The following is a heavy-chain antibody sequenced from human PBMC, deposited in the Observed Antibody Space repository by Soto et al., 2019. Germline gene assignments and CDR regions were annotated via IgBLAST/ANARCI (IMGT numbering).Heavy chain of an antibody. CDR3: ARGRGYSYGLDP. D-gene: IGHD5-18*01. J-gene: IGHJ5*02. V-gene: IGHV4-30-4*01. Sequence: SETLSLTCTASGDSISSSNNYWSWIRQPPGEGLEWIGFISYSGTTSYSPSLKSRLAISLDTSKKQFSLSLSSVTAADTAVYYCARGRGYSYGLDPWGQGTLVTVS. CDR1: GDSISSSNNY. CDR2: ISYSGTT.